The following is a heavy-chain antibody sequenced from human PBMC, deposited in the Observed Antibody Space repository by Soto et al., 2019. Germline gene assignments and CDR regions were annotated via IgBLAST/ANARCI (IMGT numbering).Heavy chain of an antibody. J-gene: IGHJ5*02. CDR1: GFTFSSYW. Sequence: GGSLRLSCAASGFTFSSYWMHWVRQAPGKGLVWVSRINSDGSSTSYADSVKGRFTISRDNAKNTLYLQMNSLRAEDTAVYYCARDVGSGSYSHLNWLDPWGQGTLVTVSS. CDR2: INSDGSST. V-gene: IGHV3-74*01. CDR3: ARDVGSGSYSHLNWLDP. D-gene: IGHD1-26*01.